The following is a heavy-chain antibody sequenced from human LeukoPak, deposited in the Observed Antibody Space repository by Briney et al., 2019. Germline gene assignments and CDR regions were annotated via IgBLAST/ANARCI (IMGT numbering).Heavy chain of an antibody. D-gene: IGHD5-18*01. CDR2: ISWNSGSI. J-gene: IGHJ4*02. CDR3: ARTPRGYSYGYYFDY. Sequence: SGGSLRLSRAASGFTFDDYAMHWVRQAPGKGLEWVSGISWNSGSIGYADSVKGRFTISRDNAKNSLYLQMNSLRAEDTALYYCARTPRGYSYGYYFDYGGQGTLVTVSS. CDR1: GFTFDDYA. V-gene: IGHV3-9*01.